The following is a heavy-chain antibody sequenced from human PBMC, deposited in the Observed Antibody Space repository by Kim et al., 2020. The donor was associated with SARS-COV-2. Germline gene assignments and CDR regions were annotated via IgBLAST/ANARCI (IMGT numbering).Heavy chain of an antibody. V-gene: IGHV4-39*01. CDR2: IYYSGST. J-gene: IGHJ4*02. D-gene: IGHD5-18*01. CDR1: GGSISSGGYY. CDR3: ARHFFGYSYDFPFDY. Sequence: SETLSLTCTVSGGSISSGGYYWGWIRQPPGKGLEWIGCIYYSGSTYYNPSLKSRVTISVDTSKNQFSLKLSSVTAADTAVYYCARHFFGYSYDFPFDYWGQGTTVTVSS.